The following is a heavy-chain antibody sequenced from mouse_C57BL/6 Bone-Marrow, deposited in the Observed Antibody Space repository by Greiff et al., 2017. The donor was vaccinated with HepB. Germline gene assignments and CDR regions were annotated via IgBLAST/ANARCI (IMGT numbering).Heavy chain of an antibody. Sequence: EVMLVESGEGLVKPGGSLKLSCAASGFTFSSYAMSWVRQTPEKRLEWVAYISSGGDYIYYADTVKGRFTISRDNARNTLYLQMSSLKSEDTAMYYCCYYCSGGYAMDYWGQGTSVTVSS. J-gene: IGHJ4*01. CDR1: GFTFSSYA. CDR2: ISSGGDYI. CDR3: CYYCSGGYAMDY. D-gene: IGHD1-1*01. V-gene: IGHV5-9-1*02.